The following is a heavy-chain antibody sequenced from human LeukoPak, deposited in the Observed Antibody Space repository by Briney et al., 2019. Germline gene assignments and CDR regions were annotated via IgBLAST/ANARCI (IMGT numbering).Heavy chain of an antibody. J-gene: IGHJ5*02. Sequence: ASVTVSCKASGYTFTSYDINWVRQATGQGLEWMGWMNPNSGNTGYAQRFQGRITMTRNTSISTAYMELSSLRSEDTAVYYCARMYYDYVWGSYPTDPWGQGTLVTVSS. CDR1: GYTFTSYD. CDR3: ARMYYDYVWGSYPTDP. V-gene: IGHV1-8*01. D-gene: IGHD3-16*02. CDR2: MNPNSGNT.